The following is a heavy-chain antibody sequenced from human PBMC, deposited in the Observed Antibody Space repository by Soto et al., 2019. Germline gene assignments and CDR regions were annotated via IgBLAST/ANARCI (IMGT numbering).Heavy chain of an antibody. J-gene: IGHJ4*02. Sequence: PSETLSLTCTVSGGSISRSGYFWSWIRQHPGEGLEWIGYIYDSGSTYYNPSLKSRVSLSVDTSKNQFSLNLTSVTAADTAMYYCARSSRSYFDYWGQGTLVTVSS. V-gene: IGHV4-31*02. CDR1: GGSISRSGYF. CDR3: ARSSRSYFDY. CDR2: IYDSGST.